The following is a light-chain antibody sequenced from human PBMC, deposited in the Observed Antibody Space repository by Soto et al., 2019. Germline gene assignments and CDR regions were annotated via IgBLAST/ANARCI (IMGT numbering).Light chain of an antibody. CDR2: SAS. V-gene: IGKV3-15*01. CDR3: QQYNNWPLT. Sequence: EIVMTQSPATLSVSPGESATLSCRASQSVNSDLAWYQQIPGQAPRLLIYSASTGATGIPARFSGSGSGTEFTLTISSLQSADFAIYYCQQYNNWPLTFGGGTKVVI. CDR1: QSVNSD. J-gene: IGKJ4*01.